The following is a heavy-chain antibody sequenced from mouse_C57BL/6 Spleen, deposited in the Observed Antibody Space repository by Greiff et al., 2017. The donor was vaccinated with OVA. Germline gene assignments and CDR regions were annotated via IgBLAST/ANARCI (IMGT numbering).Heavy chain of an antibody. Sequence: VQLQQSGAELVRPGASVTLSCKASGYTFTDYEMHWVKQTPVHGLEWIGAIDPETGGTAYNQKFKGKAILTADESSSTAYMELRSLTSEDSAVYYCTRTGVNLYAMDYWGQGTSVTVSS. V-gene: IGHV1-15*01. CDR2: IDPETGGT. CDR1: GYTFTDYE. CDR3: TRTGVNLYAMDY. J-gene: IGHJ4*01.